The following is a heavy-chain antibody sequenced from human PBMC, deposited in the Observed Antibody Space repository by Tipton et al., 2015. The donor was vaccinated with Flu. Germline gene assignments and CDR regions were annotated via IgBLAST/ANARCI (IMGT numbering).Heavy chain of an antibody. V-gene: IGHV4-34*01. CDR1: GGSFSGYY. J-gene: IGHJ5*02. CDR2: INHSGST. D-gene: IGHD2-2*01. Sequence: LRLSCAVYGGSFSGYYWSWIRQPPGKGLEWIGEINHSGSTNYNPSLKSRVTISVDTSKNRFSLKLSSVTAADTAVYYCARGEGYVGEYQLLFDPWGQGTLVTVSS. CDR3: ARGEGYVGEYQLLFDP.